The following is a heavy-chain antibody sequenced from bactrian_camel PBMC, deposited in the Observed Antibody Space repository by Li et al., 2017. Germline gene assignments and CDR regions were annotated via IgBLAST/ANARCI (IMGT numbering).Heavy chain of an antibody. Sequence: QVQLVESGGGLAQPGGSLRVSCAASGFTFTNYWMHWVRQGPGKGLEWVSSSSSGALSLVCADSVKGRFTISRDNAKNTVYLLMNSLKPEDTAMYYCATDLESAGWIGYVPHRYWGQGTQVTVS. V-gene: IGHV3S1*01. CDR1: GFTFTNYW. J-gene: IGHJ4*01. CDR2: SSSGALSL. D-gene: IGHD1*01. CDR3: ATDLESAGWIGYVPHRY.